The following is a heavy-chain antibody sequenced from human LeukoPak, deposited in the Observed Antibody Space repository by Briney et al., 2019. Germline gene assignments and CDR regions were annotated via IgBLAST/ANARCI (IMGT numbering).Heavy chain of an antibody. J-gene: IGHJ3*02. CDR3: ATDQVVGATSAFDI. CDR2: FDPEDGET. V-gene: IGHV1-24*01. D-gene: IGHD1-26*01. CDR1: GYTLTELS. Sequence: ASVKVSCKVSGYTLTELSMHWVRQAPGKGLEWMGGFDPEDGETIYAQKFQGRVTMTEDTSTDTAYMELSSLRSEDTAVYYCATDQVVGATSAFDIWGQGTMVTVSS.